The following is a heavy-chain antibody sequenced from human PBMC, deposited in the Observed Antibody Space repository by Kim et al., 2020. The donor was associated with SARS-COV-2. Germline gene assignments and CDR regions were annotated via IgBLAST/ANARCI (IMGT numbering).Heavy chain of an antibody. CDR3: ARVRDLRLLLGWFDP. V-gene: IGHV3-30*05. J-gene: IGHJ5*02. D-gene: IGHD2-15*01. Sequence: VSVKGRFTISRDNSKNMLDLQMNSLGAEGTAVYYCARVRDLRLLLGWFDPWGQGTLVIVSS.